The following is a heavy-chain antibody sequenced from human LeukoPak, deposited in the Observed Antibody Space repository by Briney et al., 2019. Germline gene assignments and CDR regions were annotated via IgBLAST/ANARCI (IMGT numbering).Heavy chain of an antibody. J-gene: IGHJ4*02. CDR3: ARDQTLMNIVATSLETFDI. Sequence: ASVKVSCKSSGYTFNGYYMHWVRQAPGQGLEWMGWINPNNGGTKYAQNFQGRVTMTRDTSISTAYMELRSLRSDDTAVYYCARDQTLMNIVATSLETFDIWGQGTLVTVSS. CDR1: GYTFNGYY. V-gene: IGHV1-2*02. D-gene: IGHD5-12*01. CDR2: INPNNGGT.